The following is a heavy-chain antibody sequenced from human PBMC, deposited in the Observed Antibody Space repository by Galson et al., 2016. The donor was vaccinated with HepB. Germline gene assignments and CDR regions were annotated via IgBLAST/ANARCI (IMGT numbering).Heavy chain of an antibody. CDR2: ISSGGSIK. CDR1: GFSFSESY. V-gene: IGHV3-11*01. CDR3: ARDRGSGGPEDY. D-gene: IGHD6-19*01. J-gene: IGHJ4*02. Sequence: SLRLSCAASGFSFSESYMSWIRQAPGKGLEWISYISSGGSIKYYADSVKGRFTISRDNAKNSLHLQMNSLTAADTAVYFCARDRGSGGPEDYWGPGILVTVSS.